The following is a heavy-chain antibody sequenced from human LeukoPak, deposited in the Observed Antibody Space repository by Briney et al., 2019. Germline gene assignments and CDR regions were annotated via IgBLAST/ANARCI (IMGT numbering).Heavy chain of an antibody. CDR3: TRSLDY. Sequence: PGGSLRLSCAASGFTFSAYWMDWVRQAPGKGLEWVANIKPDGSEIYYVDSVKGRFTISRDNAKNSLYLQMNSLRAEDAAVYYCTRSLDYWGQGTLVTVPS. D-gene: IGHD2-15*01. CDR1: GFTFSAYW. J-gene: IGHJ4*02. V-gene: IGHV3-7*02. CDR2: IKPDGSEI.